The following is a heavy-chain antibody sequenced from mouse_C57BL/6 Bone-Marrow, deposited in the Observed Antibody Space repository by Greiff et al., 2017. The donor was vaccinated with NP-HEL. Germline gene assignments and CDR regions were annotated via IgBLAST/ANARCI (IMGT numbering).Heavy chain of an antibody. Sequence: QVQLQQSGAELVKPGASVKISCKASGYAFSSYWMNWVKQRPGKGLEWIGQIYPGDGDTNYNGKFKGKATLTADKSSSTAYLQLSSLTSEDSAVYLCARSWLLQFPYYFDYWGQGTTLTVSS. CDR3: ARSWLLQFPYYFDY. D-gene: IGHD2-3*01. CDR1: GYAFSSYW. V-gene: IGHV1-80*01. J-gene: IGHJ2*01. CDR2: IYPGDGDT.